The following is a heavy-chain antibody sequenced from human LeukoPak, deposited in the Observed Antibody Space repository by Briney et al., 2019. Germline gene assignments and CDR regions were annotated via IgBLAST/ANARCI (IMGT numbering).Heavy chain of an antibody. CDR3: ARDHGKRQWLHQPLDY. CDR1: GFTFSDYY. D-gene: IGHD6-19*01. J-gene: IGHJ4*02. V-gene: IGHV3-11*01. CDR2: ISSSGSTI. Sequence: PGGSLRLSCAASGFTFSDYYMSWIRQAPGKGLEWVSYISSSGSTIYYADSVKGRFTISRDNAKNSLYLQMNGLRAEDTAVYYCARDHGKRQWLHQPLDYWGQGTLVTVSS.